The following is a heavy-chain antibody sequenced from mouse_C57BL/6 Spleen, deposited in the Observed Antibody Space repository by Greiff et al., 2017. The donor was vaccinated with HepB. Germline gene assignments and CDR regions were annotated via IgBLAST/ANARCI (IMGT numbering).Heavy chain of an antibody. V-gene: IGHV14-1*01. D-gene: IGHD1-1*01. Sequence: VQLQQSGAEPVRPGASVKLSCTASGFNIKDYYMHWVKQRPEQGLEWIGRIEPEDGDTEYAPKFKGKATMTADTSTTAAYLQLSSLTSEDTADYYCTTGYYGSSLWDYWGQGTTLTVSS. CDR1: GFNIKDYY. CDR2: IEPEDGDT. J-gene: IGHJ2*01. CDR3: TTGYYGSSLWDY.